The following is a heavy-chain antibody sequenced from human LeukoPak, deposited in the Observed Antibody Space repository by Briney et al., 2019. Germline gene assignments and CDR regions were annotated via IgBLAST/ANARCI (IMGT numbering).Heavy chain of an antibody. V-gene: IGHV3-21*01. CDR1: GFTFSSYS. CDR2: ISSSSSYI. CDR3: ARVNYDFWSGYRLDY. Sequence: GGSLRLSCAASGFTFSSYSMNWVRQAPGKGLEWVSSISSSSSYIYYADSVKGRFTISRDNAKNSLYLQMNSLRAEDTAVYYCARVNYDFWSGYRLDYWGQGTLVIVSS. J-gene: IGHJ4*02. D-gene: IGHD3-3*01.